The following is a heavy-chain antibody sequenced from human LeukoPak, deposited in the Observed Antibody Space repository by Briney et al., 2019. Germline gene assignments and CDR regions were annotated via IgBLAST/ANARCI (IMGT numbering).Heavy chain of an antibody. CDR2: IKQDGGEK. CDR3: ARLGGSYYTY. CDR1: WFAFCWYW. J-gene: IGHJ4*02. V-gene: IGHV3-7*01. D-gene: IGHD1-26*01. Sequence: GSLRLSFVTFWFAFCWYWINWVRPAPGEGLEWVANIKQDGGEKYYVDSVKGRFTISRDNAKNSLFLQMNSLRVEDTAVYYCARLGGSYYTYWGQGTLVTVSS.